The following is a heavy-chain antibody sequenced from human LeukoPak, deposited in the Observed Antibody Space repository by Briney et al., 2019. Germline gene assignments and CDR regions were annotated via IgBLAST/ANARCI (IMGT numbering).Heavy chain of an antibody. CDR3: ARRLSGDGYNRGYFDY. CDR2: IYYSGST. J-gene: IGHJ4*02. CDR1: GGSISSSSYY. Sequence: PSETLSLTCTVSGGSISSSSYYWGWIRQPPGKGLEWIGSIYYSGSTYYNPSLKSRVTISVDTSKNQFSLKLSSVTAADTAVYYCARRLSGDGYNRGYFDYWGQGTLVTVSS. D-gene: IGHD5-24*01. V-gene: IGHV4-39*01.